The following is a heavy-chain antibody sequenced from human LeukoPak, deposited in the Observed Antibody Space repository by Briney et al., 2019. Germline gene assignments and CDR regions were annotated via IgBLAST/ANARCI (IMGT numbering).Heavy chain of an antibody. V-gene: IGHV1-2*02. D-gene: IGHD2-15*01. CDR1: GYTFTGYY. J-gene: IGHJ2*01. CDR3: ARESSAELLRNWYFDL. CDR2: INPNSGGT. Sequence: GSVTESCKSSGYTFTGYYMHWVRQAPGQGLEWMGWINPNSGGTNYAQKFQGRVTMTRDTSISTAYMELSRLRSDDTAVYYCARESSAELLRNWYFDLWGRGTLVTVFS.